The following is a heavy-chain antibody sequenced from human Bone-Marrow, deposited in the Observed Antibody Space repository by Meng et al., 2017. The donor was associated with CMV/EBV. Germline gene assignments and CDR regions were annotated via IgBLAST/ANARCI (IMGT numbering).Heavy chain of an antibody. Sequence: GESLKISCKGSGYSFTSYWIGWVRQMPGKGLEWMGIIYPGDSDTRYSPSFQGQVTISADKSISTAYLQWSSLKASDTAMYYCARLGGDYGRYYDYGMDVWGQGTMVTVYS. V-gene: IGHV5-51*01. J-gene: IGHJ6*02. CDR1: GYSFTSYW. D-gene: IGHD4-17*01. CDR3: ARLGGDYGRYYDYGMDV. CDR2: IYPGDSDT.